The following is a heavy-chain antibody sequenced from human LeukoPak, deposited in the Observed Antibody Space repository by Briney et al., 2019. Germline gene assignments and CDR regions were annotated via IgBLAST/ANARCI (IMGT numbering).Heavy chain of an antibody. D-gene: IGHD6-13*01. Sequence: GASVKVSCKASGYTFTSYGISWVRQAPGQGLEWMGWISAYNGNTNYAQKLQGRVTMTTDTSTSTAYMELRSLRAEDTAVYHCAKAPIAAAGIYYFDYWGQGTLVTVSS. V-gene: IGHV1-18*01. CDR2: ISAYNGNT. J-gene: IGHJ4*02. CDR1: GYTFTSYG. CDR3: AKAPIAAAGIYYFDY.